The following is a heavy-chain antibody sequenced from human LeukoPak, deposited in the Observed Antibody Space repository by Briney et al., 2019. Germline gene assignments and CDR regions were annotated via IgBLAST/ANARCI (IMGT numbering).Heavy chain of an antibody. J-gene: IGHJ6*02. CDR3: ARYANSPYYYYAMDV. CDR1: GGSISSGGYS. D-gene: IGHD4/OR15-4a*01. CDR2: IYHSGST. Sequence: SETLSLTCAVSGGSISSGGYSWSWIRQPPGKGLEWIGYIYHSGSTYYNPSLKSRVTISVDRSKNQFSLKLSSVTAADTAVYYCARYANSPYYYYAMDVWGQGTTVTVSS. V-gene: IGHV4-30-2*01.